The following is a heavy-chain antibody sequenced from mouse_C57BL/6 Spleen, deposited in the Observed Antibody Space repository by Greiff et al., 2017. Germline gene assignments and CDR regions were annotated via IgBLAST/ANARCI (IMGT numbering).Heavy chain of an antibody. CDR2: INPNNGGT. D-gene: IGHD2-4*01. Sequence: EVKLQQSGPELVKPGASVKISCKASGYTFTDYYMNWVKQSHGKSLEWIGDINPNNGGTSYNQKFKGKATLTVDKSSSTAYMELRSLTSEDSAVYYCASWRDYDVWYFDVWGTGTTVTVSS. J-gene: IGHJ1*03. CDR1: GYTFTDYY. CDR3: ASWRDYDVWYFDV. V-gene: IGHV1-26*01.